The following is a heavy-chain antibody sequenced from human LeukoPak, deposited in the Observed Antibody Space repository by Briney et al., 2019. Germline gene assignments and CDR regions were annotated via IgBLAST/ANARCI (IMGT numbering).Heavy chain of an antibody. J-gene: IGHJ4*02. CDR2: IRYDGSNK. CDR1: GFTFSSYG. V-gene: IGHV3-30*02. D-gene: IGHD2-2*01. Sequence: GGSLRLSCAASGFTFSSYGMHWVRQAPGKGLEWVAFIRYDGSNKYYADSVKGRFTISRDNSKNTLYLQMNSLGAEDTAVYYCAKDRIVVVPAALDYWGQGTLVTVSS. CDR3: AKDRIVVVPAALDY.